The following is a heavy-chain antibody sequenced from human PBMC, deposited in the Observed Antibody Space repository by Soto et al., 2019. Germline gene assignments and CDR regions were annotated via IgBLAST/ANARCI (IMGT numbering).Heavy chain of an antibody. Sequence: EVQLVESGGGLVQPGGSPRLSCAASGFSFSSYSINWVRQAPGKGLEWVSYISSSSSAIYYADSVKGRFTISRDSAKNSLYLQMNSLRAEDTAVYYCARDMPISTSGNYPYYFGYWGQGALVTVSS. V-gene: IGHV3-48*01. D-gene: IGHD3-10*01. J-gene: IGHJ4*02. CDR3: ARDMPISTSGNYPYYFGY. CDR2: ISSSSSAI. CDR1: GFSFSSYS.